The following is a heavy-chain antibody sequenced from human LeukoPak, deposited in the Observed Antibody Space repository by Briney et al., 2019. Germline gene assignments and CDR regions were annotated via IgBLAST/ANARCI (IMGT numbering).Heavy chain of an antibody. D-gene: IGHD4-17*01. Sequence: ASVKVSCKASGYTFTSYAMHWVRQAPGQRLEWMGWINAGIGNTKYSQKFQGRVTITRDTSASTAYMELSSLRSEDTAVYYCARDWVTTGFDYWGQGTLVTVSS. CDR2: INAGIGNT. V-gene: IGHV1-3*01. CDR3: ARDWVTTGFDY. J-gene: IGHJ4*02. CDR1: GYTFTSYA.